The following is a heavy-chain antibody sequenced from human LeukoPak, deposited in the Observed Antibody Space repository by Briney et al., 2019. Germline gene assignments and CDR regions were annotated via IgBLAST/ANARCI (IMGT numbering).Heavy chain of an antibody. V-gene: IGHV3-23*01. CDR1: GFTFSSHV. D-gene: IGHD2-2*01. J-gene: IGHJ5*02. CDR3: AKGGYCSSTSCYVGWFDP. Sequence: QPGGSLRLSCAASGFTFSSHVMNWVRQAPGKGLEWVSVISGGGGSTYYADSVKGRFTISRDNSKNTLFLQMNSLRAEDTAVYYCAKGGYCSSTSCYVGWFDPWGQGTLVTVSS. CDR2: ISGGGGST.